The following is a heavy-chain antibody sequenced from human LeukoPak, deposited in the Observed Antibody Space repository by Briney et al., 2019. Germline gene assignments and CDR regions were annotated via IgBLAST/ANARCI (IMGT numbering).Heavy chain of an antibody. CDR2: IYYSGST. CDR1: GGSISSYY. J-gene: IGHJ6*02. CDR3: ARRAAFYYSLGV. V-gene: IGHV4-59*01. D-gene: IGHD6-13*01. Sequence: SETLSLTCIVPGGSISSYYWSWVRQPPGKGLEWIGYIYYSGSTNYNPSLKSRVTISVDTSKNQFSLKLTSVTAADTAVYYCARRAAFYYSLGVWGQGTTVTVSS.